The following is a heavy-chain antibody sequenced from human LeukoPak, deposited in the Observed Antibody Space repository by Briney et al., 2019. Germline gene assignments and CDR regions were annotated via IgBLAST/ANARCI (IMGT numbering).Heavy chain of an antibody. Sequence: PGGSLRLSCAASGFTFSSYAMSWVRQAPGKGLEWVSVISGSGGSTYYADSVKGRFTISRDNSKNTLYLQMNSLRAEDTAVYYCAKDGGYYDFWSGYYLSDAFDIWGQGTMVTVSS. J-gene: IGHJ3*02. CDR2: ISGSGGST. CDR1: GFTFSSYA. CDR3: AKDGGYYDFWSGYYLSDAFDI. D-gene: IGHD3-3*01. V-gene: IGHV3-23*01.